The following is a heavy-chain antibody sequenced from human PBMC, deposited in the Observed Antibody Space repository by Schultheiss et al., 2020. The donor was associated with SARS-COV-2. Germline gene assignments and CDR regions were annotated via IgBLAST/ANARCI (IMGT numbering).Heavy chain of an antibody. J-gene: IGHJ5*02. Sequence: SQTLSLTCTVSGGSISSYYWSWIRQPPGKGLEWIGDIYYSGSTNYNPSLKSRVTISLDTSKNQLSLELSSVTAADTAVYYCASLLSSNLWFKVSEYNWFDPWGQGTLVTVSS. CDR2: IYYSGST. CDR3: ASLLSSNLWFKVSEYNWFDP. V-gene: IGHV4-59*12. CDR1: GGSISSYY. D-gene: IGHD3-10*01.